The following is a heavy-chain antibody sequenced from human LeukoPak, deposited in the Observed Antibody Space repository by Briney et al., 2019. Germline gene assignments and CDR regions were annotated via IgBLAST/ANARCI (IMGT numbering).Heavy chain of an antibody. J-gene: IGHJ3*02. CDR2: ISYDGSNK. CDR3: AKRDFDI. V-gene: IGHV3-30*18. Sequence: GGSLRLSSAASGFTFSSYGMHWVRQAPGKGLEWVAVISYDGSNKYYADSVKGRFTISRDNSKNTLYLQMNSLRAEDTAVYYCAKRDFDIWGQGTMVTVSS. CDR1: GFTFSSYG.